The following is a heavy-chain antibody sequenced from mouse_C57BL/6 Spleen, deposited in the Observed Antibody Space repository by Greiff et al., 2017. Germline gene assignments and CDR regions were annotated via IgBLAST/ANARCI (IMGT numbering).Heavy chain of an antibody. J-gene: IGHJ4*01. D-gene: IGHD3-2*02. CDR1: GYTFTSYW. CDR2: IYPSDSET. CDR3: AREGTAQAYYAMDY. V-gene: IGHV1-61*01. Sequence: QVQLQQPGAELVRPGSSVKLSCKASGYTFTSYWMDWVKQRPGQGLEWIGNIYPSDSETHYNQKFKDKATLTVDKSSSTAYMQLSSLTSEDSAVYYCAREGTAQAYYAMDYWGQGTSVTVSS.